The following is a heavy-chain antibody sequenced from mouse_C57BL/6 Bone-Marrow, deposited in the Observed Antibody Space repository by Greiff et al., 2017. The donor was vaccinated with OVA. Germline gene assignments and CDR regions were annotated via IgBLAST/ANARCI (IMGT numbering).Heavy chain of an antibody. CDR3: ARAPDGYLFAY. CDR2: ISSGSSTI. J-gene: IGHJ3*01. D-gene: IGHD2-3*01. Sequence: EVNVVESGGGLVKPGGSLKLSCAASGFTFSDYGMHWVRQAPEKGLEWVAYISSGSSTIYYADTVKGRFTISRDNAKNTLFLQMTSLRSEDTAMYYCARAPDGYLFAYWGQGTLVTVSA. CDR1: GFTFSDYG. V-gene: IGHV5-17*01.